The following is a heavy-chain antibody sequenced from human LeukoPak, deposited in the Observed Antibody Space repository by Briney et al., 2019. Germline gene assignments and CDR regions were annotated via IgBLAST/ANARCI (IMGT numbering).Heavy chain of an antibody. Sequence: SETLSLTCSVSGGSISSGSYYWSWIRQPAGKGLEWIGRIYTSGSTNYNPSLKSRVTISVDTSKNQFSLKLSSVTAADTAVYFCARDGEMATIENYFEYWGQRTLVTVSS. D-gene: IGHD5-24*01. CDR1: GGSISSGSYY. J-gene: IGHJ4*02. CDR2: IYTSGST. V-gene: IGHV4-61*02. CDR3: ARDGEMATIENYFEY.